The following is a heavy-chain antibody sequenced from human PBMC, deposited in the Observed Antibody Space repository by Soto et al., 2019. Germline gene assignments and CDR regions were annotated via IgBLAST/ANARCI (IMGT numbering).Heavy chain of an antibody. Sequence: EVQLLESGGGLVQPGGSLRLSCAASGFTFSSYAMSWVRQAPGKGLEWVSAISGSGGSTYYADSVKGRFTISRDNSKNTLYLQMNSLRAEDTAVYYCAKGPGDYGYTRRYFDLWGRGTLVTVSS. J-gene: IGHJ2*01. D-gene: IGHD4-17*01. V-gene: IGHV3-23*01. CDR2: ISGSGGST. CDR3: AKGPGDYGYTRRYFDL. CDR1: GFTFSSYA.